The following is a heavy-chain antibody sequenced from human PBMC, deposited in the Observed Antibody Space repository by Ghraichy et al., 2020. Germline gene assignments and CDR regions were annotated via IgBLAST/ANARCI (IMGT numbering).Heavy chain of an antibody. V-gene: IGHV4-59*01. CDR2: IYYSGST. CDR1: GGSISSYY. CDR3: ARGGLWNGNFDY. D-gene: IGHD1-1*01. J-gene: IGHJ4*02. Sequence: SETLSLTCTVSGGSISSYYWSWIRQPPGKGLEWIGYIYYSGSTNYNPSLKSRVTISVDTSKNQFPLKLSSVTAADTAVYYCARGGLWNGNFDYWGQGTLVTVSS.